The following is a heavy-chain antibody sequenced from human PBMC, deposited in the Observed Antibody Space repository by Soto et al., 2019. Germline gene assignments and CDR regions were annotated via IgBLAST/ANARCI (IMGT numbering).Heavy chain of an antibody. CDR2: IIRICGTA. CDR3: ATPPAGYYCYGMDV. V-gene: IGHV1-69*12. Sequence: QVQLVQSGAEVKKPGSSVKVSCKASGGTFSSYAISWVRQAPGQGLEWMGGIIRICGTADYAPKFQGRVTITADESTSTAYMELSSLRSEDTAVYYCATPPAGYYCYGMDVWRPGTRVTVSS. CDR1: GGTFSSYA. J-gene: IGHJ6*02.